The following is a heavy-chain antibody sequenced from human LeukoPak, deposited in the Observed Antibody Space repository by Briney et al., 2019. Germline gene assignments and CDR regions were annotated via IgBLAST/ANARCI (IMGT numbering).Heavy chain of an antibody. Sequence: GGSLRVSCAASGFTFSTYSMNWVRQAPGKGLKWVSFISISSSTIYYADSVRGRFTISRDNAKNSLYLQMNSLRAEDTAVYYCAKEMRYYDSSGYPPDAFDIWGQGTMVTVSS. D-gene: IGHD3-22*01. V-gene: IGHV3-48*01. J-gene: IGHJ3*02. CDR3: AKEMRYYDSSGYPPDAFDI. CDR1: GFTFSTYS. CDR2: ISISSSTI.